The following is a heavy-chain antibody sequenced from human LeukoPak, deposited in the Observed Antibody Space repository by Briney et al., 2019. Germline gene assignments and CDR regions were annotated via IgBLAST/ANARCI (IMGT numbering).Heavy chain of an antibody. Sequence: ADSVTVSCKASGYSFTSYDINWVRQATGQGLEWMGWMNPNSGNTGYAKKFQGRVTITTNTSISTAYMELSSLRSEDTAVYYCARSPSVGVPAAAFYIDYWGEGTLVTVSS. D-gene: IGHD2-2*01. CDR2: MNPNSGNT. V-gene: IGHV1-8*03. J-gene: IGHJ4*02. CDR1: GYSFTSYD. CDR3: ARSPSVGVPAAAFYIDY.